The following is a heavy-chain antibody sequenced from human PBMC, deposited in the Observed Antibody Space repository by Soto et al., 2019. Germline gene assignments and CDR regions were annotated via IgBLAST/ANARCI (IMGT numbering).Heavy chain of an antibody. Sequence: QVQLVQSGAEVKKPGSSVKVSCKASGGTFSSYAISWVRQAPGQGREWMGGIIPIFGTANYAQKFQGRVTNTPTETTNTAYMELSSLRSGDTAGYYYARDLHDINYEDSGGYSRIDPGGQVTLVTVSS. CDR2: IIPIFGTA. D-gene: IGHD3-10*01. CDR1: GGTFSSYA. V-gene: IGHV1-69*05. CDR3: ARDLHDINYEDSGGYSRIDP. J-gene: IGHJ5*02.